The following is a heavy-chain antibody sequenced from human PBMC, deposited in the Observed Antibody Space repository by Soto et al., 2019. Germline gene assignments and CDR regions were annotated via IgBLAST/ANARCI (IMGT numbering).Heavy chain of an antibody. CDR2: IYYSGST. J-gene: IGHJ4*02. D-gene: IGHD6-19*01. CDR1: GGSISSYY. CDR3: ARAWAWSSGWYGHLDY. V-gene: IGHV4-59*01. Sequence: QVQLQESGPGLVKPSETLSLTCTVSGGSISSYYWSWIRQPPGKGLEWIGYIYYSGSTNYNPSLKSRVTISVDTSKNQFSLKLSSVTAADTAVYYCARAWAWSSGWYGHLDYWGQGTLVTVSS.